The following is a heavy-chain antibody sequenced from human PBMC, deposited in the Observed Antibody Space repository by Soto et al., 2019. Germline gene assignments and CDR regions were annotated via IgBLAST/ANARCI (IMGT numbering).Heavy chain of an antibody. V-gene: IGHV3-15*07. D-gene: IGHD5-18*01. CDR1: GLTFSDAW. CDR2: SWGGGGAT. CDR3: IWESRVYSSWR. Sequence: EVQVVGSGGGLVKPGESLTLSCTVSGLTFSDAWLNWVRQSPGKGLEWVGRSWGGGGATVYAAPVKGRFTLSRDDSQRMLYLQLNSLKVDDTAVYYCIWESRVYSSWRWGQGTLVTVSA. J-gene: IGHJ4*02.